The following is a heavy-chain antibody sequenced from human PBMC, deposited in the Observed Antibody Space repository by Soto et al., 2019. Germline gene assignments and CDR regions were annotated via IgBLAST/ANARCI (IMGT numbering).Heavy chain of an antibody. J-gene: IGHJ4*02. V-gene: IGHV1-18*01. D-gene: IGHD3-10*01. Sequence: QVQLVQSGAEVKKPGASVKVSCKASGYTFISYGISWVRQAPGQGLEWMGWIKVYNGNTNYAQKLQGRVTMTTDTSTRTAYLDLRSLRSDDTAVYFCARDTSRGEYDYWGQGTLVTVSS. CDR3: ARDTSRGEYDY. CDR1: GYTFISYG. CDR2: IKVYNGNT.